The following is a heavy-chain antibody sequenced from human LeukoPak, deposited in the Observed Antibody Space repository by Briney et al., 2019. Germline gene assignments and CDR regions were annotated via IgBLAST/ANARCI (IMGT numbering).Heavy chain of an antibody. CDR2: IHYRGKT. V-gene: IGHV4-31*03. Sequence: SQTLSLTCTVSGGSIASGGYYWSWLRHHPWKGLEWIEYIHYRGKTYYNPSLESRLNISVDTSKNQFSLRLASVTAADTAIYYCARNPQYFFDRWGPGILVTVSS. J-gene: IGHJ4*02. CDR1: GGSIASGGYY. CDR3: ARNPQYFFDR.